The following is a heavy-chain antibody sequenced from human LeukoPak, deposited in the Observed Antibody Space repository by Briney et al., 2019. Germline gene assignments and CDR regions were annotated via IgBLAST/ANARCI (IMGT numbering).Heavy chain of an antibody. D-gene: IGHD6-13*01. Sequence: ASVKVSCKASGYTFTGYYMHWVRQAPGQGLEWMGWINPNSGGTNYAQKFQGRVTMTRDTSISTAYMELSRLRSDDTAVYYCARDSSSRSGMDVWGQGTTVTVSS. J-gene: IGHJ6*02. CDR3: ARDSSSRSGMDV. CDR1: GYTFTGYY. V-gene: IGHV1-2*02. CDR2: INPNSGGT.